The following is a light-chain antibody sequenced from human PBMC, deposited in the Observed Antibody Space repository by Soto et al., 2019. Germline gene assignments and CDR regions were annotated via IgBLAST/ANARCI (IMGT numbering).Light chain of an antibody. CDR1: NIGSKN. CDR2: RDS. Sequence: SYELTQPLSVSVALGQTARITCGGNNIGSKNVHWYQQKPGQAPVLVIYRDSNRPSGIPERFSGSNSGNTATQTISRAQAGDEADYYCQVWDSSTGGVFGGGTKLTVL. V-gene: IGLV3-9*01. CDR3: QVWDSSTGGV. J-gene: IGLJ2*01.